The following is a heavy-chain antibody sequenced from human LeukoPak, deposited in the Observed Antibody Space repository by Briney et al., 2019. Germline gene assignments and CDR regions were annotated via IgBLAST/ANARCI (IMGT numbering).Heavy chain of an antibody. J-gene: IGHJ4*02. CDR2: INQDESKK. CDR3: ARDHAYRADY. V-gene: IGHV3-7*01. CDR1: GFTFSNDW. D-gene: IGHD2-2*01. Sequence: GGSLRLSCAASGFTFSNDWMCWVRQALGEGLEWVANINQDESKKYYADSVKGRFTISRDNAKNSLYLQMSSLTAEDTAIYYCARDHAYRADYWGQGTLVTVSS.